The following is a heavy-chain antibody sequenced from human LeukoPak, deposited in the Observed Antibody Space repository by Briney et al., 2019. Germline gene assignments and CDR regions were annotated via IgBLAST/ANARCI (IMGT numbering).Heavy chain of an antibody. V-gene: IGHV3-23*01. Sequence: GGSLRLSCAASGFTFSSYAMSWVRQAPGKGLEWVSAISGSGGSTYYADSVKGRFTISRDNSKNTLYVQMNSLRAEDTAIYYCAKLKDIDLGWGIDIWGQGTTVTVS. CDR1: GFTFSSYA. CDR2: ISGSGGST. J-gene: IGHJ6*02. D-gene: IGHD2-15*01. CDR3: AKLKDIDLGWGIDI.